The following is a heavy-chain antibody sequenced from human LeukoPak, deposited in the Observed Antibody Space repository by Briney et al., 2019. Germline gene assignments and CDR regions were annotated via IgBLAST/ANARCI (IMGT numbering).Heavy chain of an antibody. CDR3: AGTYDFWSGYSS. J-gene: IGHJ4*02. CDR2: IVVGSGNT. V-gene: IGHV1-58*01. Sequence: GASVKVSCKASGFTLRTPAVQWVRQARGQLLEWIGWIVVGSGNTNYAEKFQGRVSITRDTSTSTASMELSSLRSEDTAVYYCAGTYDFWSGYSSWGQGTLVTVSS. D-gene: IGHD3-3*01. CDR1: GFTLRTPA.